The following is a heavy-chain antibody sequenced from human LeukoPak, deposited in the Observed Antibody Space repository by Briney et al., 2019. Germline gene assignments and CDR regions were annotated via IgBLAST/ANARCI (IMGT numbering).Heavy chain of an antibody. D-gene: IGHD1-26*01. CDR3: TTSIRWEQHLDY. Sequence: GGSLRLSCAASGFTFSSYAMSWVRQAPGKGLEWVGRIKSKTDGGTTDYAAPVKGRFTISRDDSKNTLYLQMDSLETEDTAVYYCTTSIRWEQHLDYWGQGTLVTVSS. J-gene: IGHJ4*02. CDR1: GFTFSSYA. V-gene: IGHV3-15*01. CDR2: IKSKTDGGTT.